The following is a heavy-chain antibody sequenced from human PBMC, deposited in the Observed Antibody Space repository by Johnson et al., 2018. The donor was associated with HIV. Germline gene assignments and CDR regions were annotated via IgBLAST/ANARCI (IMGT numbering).Heavy chain of an antibody. D-gene: IGHD1-26*01. CDR2: IKSKTDGGTT. Sequence: VQLVESGGGVVRPGGSLRLSCPAFGFTFSNAWLSWVRQAPGKGLEWVGRIKSKTDGGTTDYAAPVKGRFTISRDDSKNTLYLQMNSLKTEDTAVYYCTTDRATYDAFDIWGQGTMVTVSS. CDR1: GFTFSNAW. CDR3: TTDRATYDAFDI. V-gene: IGHV3-15*01. J-gene: IGHJ3*02.